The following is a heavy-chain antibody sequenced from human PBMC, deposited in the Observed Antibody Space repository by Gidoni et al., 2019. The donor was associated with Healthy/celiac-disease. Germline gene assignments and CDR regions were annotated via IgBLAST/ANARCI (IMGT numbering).Heavy chain of an antibody. Sequence: VQLLASEAGSVQPGRSLRLSCPPSAFPFDAYAMHWVRQAPGKGLEWVSGISWNSGSIGYADSVKGRFTISRDNAKNSLYLQMNSLRAEDTALYYCAKEAEYYDFWSGSLDYWGQGTLVTVSS. J-gene: IGHJ4*02. D-gene: IGHD3-3*01. CDR2: ISWNSGSI. CDR1: AFPFDAYA. CDR3: AKEAEYYDFWSGSLDY. V-gene: IGHV3-9*01.